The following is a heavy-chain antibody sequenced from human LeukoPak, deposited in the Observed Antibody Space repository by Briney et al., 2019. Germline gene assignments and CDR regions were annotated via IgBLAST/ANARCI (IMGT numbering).Heavy chain of an antibody. V-gene: IGHV4-34*01. CDR2: INDSGST. CDR3: TAIRDTANLVTGPYNWFDP. J-gene: IGHJ5*02. CDR1: GGSFSGYY. Sequence: SETMSPTCAVYGGSFSGYYWTWIRQPPGKGLEWVGEINDSGSTNYNPSLKSRVTISVNPSKNQFSLELTSVTAADTALYYCTAIRDTANLVTGPYNWFDPWGQGNLVTVSS. D-gene: IGHD5-18*01.